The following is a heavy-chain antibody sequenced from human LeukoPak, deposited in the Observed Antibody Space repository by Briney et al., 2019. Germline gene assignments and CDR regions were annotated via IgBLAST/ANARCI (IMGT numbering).Heavy chain of an antibody. V-gene: IGHV3-23*01. CDR3: ARNNALGAFDI. CDR2: ISGSDDSA. Sequence: GGSLRLSCATSGFTFSSYAMNWVRQAPGKGLEWVSAISGSDDSAYYADSVKGRFTISRDKSKNTLYLQMHSLRAEDTAVYYCARNNALGAFDIWGQGTMVTVSS. D-gene: IGHD1-14*01. CDR1: GFTFSSYA. J-gene: IGHJ3*02.